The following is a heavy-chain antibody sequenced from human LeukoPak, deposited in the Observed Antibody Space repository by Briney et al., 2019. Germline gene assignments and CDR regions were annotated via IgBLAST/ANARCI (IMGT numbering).Heavy chain of an antibody. CDR2: ISGSGGIT. CDR1: GFTFSSCA. D-gene: IGHD2-2*01. CDR3: AKDRMKWRVAAASIEY. J-gene: IGHJ4*02. V-gene: IGHV3-23*01. Sequence: PGGSLRLSCAASGFTFSSCAMSWVRQAPGKGLEWVSGISGSGGITNTADSVKGRSTTSRDNSKNTLHLQMNSLRAEDTAVYYCAKDRMKWRVAAASIEYWGRGTLVTVST.